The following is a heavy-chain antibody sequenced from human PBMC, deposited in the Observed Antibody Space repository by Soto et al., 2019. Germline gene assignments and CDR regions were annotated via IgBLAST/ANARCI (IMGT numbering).Heavy chain of an antibody. J-gene: IGHJ6*02. CDR3: AREDFGRKPQSRVVRYGMDV. V-gene: IGHV1-18*01. D-gene: IGHD3-10*01. CDR1: GYTFTSYG. Sequence: QVQLVQSGAEVKKPGASVKVSCKASGYTFTSYGISWVRQAPGQGLEWMGWISAYNGNTNYAQKLQGRVTMTTDTTTSKAYMELRSLRSDDTAVYYCAREDFGRKPQSRVVRYGMDVWGQGTTVTVSS. CDR2: ISAYNGNT.